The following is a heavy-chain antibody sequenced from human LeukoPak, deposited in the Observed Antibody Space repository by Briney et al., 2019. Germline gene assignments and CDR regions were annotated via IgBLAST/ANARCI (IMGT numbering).Heavy chain of an antibody. V-gene: IGHV4-59*08. CDR2: IYYIGST. CDR1: GGSISSYY. CDR3: ARHGSYSLAF. D-gene: IGHD1-26*01. J-gene: IGHJ4*02. Sequence: SETLSLTCTVSGGSISSYYWSWIRRPPGKGLEWIGQIYYIGSTNYNPSLECRVIMSLDKSTNQLSLRFNSVTAADTAVYYYARHGSYSLAFWGQGALVTVSS.